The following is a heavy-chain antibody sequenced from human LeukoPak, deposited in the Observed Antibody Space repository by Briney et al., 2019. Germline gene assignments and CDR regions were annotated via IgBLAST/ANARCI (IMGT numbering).Heavy chain of an antibody. CDR1: VDSVSSNIGA. V-gene: IGHV6-1*01. J-gene: IGHJ4*02. Sequence: SQALSLTFAISVDSVSSNIGAWNWIRQSPSRGLEWLGWTYYRSKWSNDYAVSVKSRITINADTSKNQFSLQLSSVTPEDTAVYYCARDYWNSVRYYFDSWGQGTLVTVSS. D-gene: IGHD1-7*01. CDR2: TYYRSKWSN. CDR3: ARDYWNSVRYYFDS.